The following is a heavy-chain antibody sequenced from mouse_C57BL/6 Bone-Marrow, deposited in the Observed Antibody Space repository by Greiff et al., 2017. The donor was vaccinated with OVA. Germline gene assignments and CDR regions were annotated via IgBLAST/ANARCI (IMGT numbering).Heavy chain of an antibody. V-gene: IGHV1-26*01. CDR1: GYTFTDYY. CDR3: ARRDYDYGGGGYYLDY. CDR2: INPNNGGT. Sequence: EVKLQQSGPELVKPGASVKISCKASGYTFTDYYMNWVKQSHGKSLEWIGDINPNNGGTSYNQKFKGKATLTVDKASSTAYMELRSLTSEDSAVYYWARRDYDYGGGGYYLDYGGQGTTLTVSS. J-gene: IGHJ2*01. D-gene: IGHD2-4*01.